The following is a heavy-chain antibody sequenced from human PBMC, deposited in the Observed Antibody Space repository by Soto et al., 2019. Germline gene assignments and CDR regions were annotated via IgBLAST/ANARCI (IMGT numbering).Heavy chain of an antibody. J-gene: IGHJ6*02. V-gene: IGHV4-59*08. CDR1: GGSISSYY. D-gene: IGHD2-2*01. CDR3: ARQFQDIVLVPAAKSFYYYYGMDV. Sequence: SETLSLTCTVSGGSISSYYWSWIRRPPGKGLEWIGYIYYSGSTNYNPSLKSRVTISVDTSKNQFSLKLSSVTAADTAVYYCARQFQDIVLVPAAKSFYYYYGMDVWGQGTTVTVSS. CDR2: IYYSGST.